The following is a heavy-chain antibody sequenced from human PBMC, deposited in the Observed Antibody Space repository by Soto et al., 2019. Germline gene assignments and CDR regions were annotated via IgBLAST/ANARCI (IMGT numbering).Heavy chain of an antibody. Sequence: SVKVSCKASGGTFSSYAIPWVRQAPGQGLERIGGINPIFGTANYAQKFQGRVTITADESTSTAYMELSSLRSEDTAVYYCARDPVGRGYSGYGRGNNWFDPCGQGTLVTVS. CDR2: INPIFGTA. D-gene: IGHD5-12*01. J-gene: IGHJ5*02. CDR3: ARDPVGRGYSGYGRGNNWFDP. CDR1: GGTFSSYA. V-gene: IGHV1-69*13.